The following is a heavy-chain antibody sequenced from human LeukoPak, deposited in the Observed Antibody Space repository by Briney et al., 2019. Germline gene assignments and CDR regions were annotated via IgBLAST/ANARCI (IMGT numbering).Heavy chain of an antibody. Sequence: SETLSLTCTVSGGSISSSSYYWGWIRQPPGKGLEWIGSIYYSGSTYYNPSLKSRVTISVDTSKNQFSLKLSSVTAADTAVYYCARLGDGYNIYYFDYWGQGTLVTVSS. V-gene: IGHV4-39*01. J-gene: IGHJ4*02. D-gene: IGHD5-24*01. CDR3: ARLGDGYNIYYFDY. CDR2: IYYSGST. CDR1: GGSISSSSYY.